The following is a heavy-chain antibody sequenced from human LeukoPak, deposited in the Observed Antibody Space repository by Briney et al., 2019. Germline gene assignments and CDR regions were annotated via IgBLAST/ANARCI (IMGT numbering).Heavy chain of an antibody. Sequence: GGSLRLSCAASGFTFSSYAMSWVRQAPGKGLEWVSAISGSGGSTYYADSVKGRFTISRDNSKNTLYLQMNSLRAEDTAVYYCAKYRAAQDYHYYYMDAWGKGTTVTVSS. J-gene: IGHJ6*03. CDR3: AKYRAAQDYHYYYMDA. CDR2: ISGSGGST. D-gene: IGHD6-6*01. V-gene: IGHV3-23*01. CDR1: GFTFSSYA.